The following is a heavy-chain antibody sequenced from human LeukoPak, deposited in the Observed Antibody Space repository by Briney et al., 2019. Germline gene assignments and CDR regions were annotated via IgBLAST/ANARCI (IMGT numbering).Heavy chain of an antibody. CDR1: GGSISSYY. CDR3: ARDYNDGSGSYYDY. D-gene: IGHD3-10*01. V-gene: IGHV4-59*01. Sequence: SETLSLTCTVSGGSISSYYWSWIRQPPGKGLEWIGYIYYSGSTNYNPSLKSRVTISVDTSKNQFSLKLSSVTAADTAVYYCARDYNDGSGSYYDYWGQGTLVTVSS. CDR2: IYYSGST. J-gene: IGHJ4*02.